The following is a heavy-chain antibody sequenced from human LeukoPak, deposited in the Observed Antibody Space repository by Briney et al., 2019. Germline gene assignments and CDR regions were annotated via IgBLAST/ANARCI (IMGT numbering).Heavy chain of an antibody. CDR1: GFTFSDYY. J-gene: IGHJ4*02. CDR2: ISSSGSTI. Sequence: PGGSLRLSCAASGFTFSDYYMSWLRQAPGKGLEWVSYISSSGSTIYYADSVKGRFTISRDNAKNSLYLQMNSLRAEDTAVYYCARIDSSWGEWVDYWGQGTLVTVSS. V-gene: IGHV3-11*01. D-gene: IGHD6-13*01. CDR3: ARIDSSWGEWVDY.